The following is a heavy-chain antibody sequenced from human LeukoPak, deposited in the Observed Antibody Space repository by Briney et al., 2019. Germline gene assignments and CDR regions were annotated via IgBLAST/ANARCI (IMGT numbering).Heavy chain of an antibody. Sequence: GGSLRLSCAASGFTFSGYSMNWVRQAPGKGLEWVSYITSSSSAIYYAGSVKGRFTISRDNAKNSLYLQMNSLRAEDTAVYYCARVRGSYYFDYWGQGTLVTVSS. CDR3: ARVRGSYYFDY. J-gene: IGHJ4*02. V-gene: IGHV3-48*01. CDR2: ITSSSSAI. CDR1: GFTFSGYS. D-gene: IGHD1-26*01.